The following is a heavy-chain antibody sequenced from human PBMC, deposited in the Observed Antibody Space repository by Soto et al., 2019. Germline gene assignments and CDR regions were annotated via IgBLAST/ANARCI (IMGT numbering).Heavy chain of an antibody. CDR1: GYSFTSYW. Sequence: GESLKISCKGSGYSFTSYWISWVRQMPGKGLEWMGRIDPSDSYTNYSPSFQGHVTLAADKSISTAYLQWSSLKASDTAMYYCARPKNYYGSGSYHSNGMDVWGRGTTVTVSS. J-gene: IGHJ6*02. V-gene: IGHV5-10-1*01. D-gene: IGHD3-10*01. CDR2: IDPSDSYT. CDR3: ARPKNYYGSGSYHSNGMDV.